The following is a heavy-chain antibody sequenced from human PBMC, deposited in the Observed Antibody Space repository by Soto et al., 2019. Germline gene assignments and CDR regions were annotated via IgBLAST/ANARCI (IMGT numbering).Heavy chain of an antibody. Sequence: ASVKISCNPSFVTFNRRDMRWVRQAPGQGLEWMGGIIPMFGTPHYAEKFQDRVTITADESTGTAYLELSSLTSEDTAVYYCATSEGRDGYSFDYWGPGTLVTVSS. CDR2: IIPMFGTP. CDR1: FVTFNRRD. CDR3: ATSEGRDGYSFDY. J-gene: IGHJ4*02. V-gene: IGHV1-69*13. D-gene: IGHD5-12*01.